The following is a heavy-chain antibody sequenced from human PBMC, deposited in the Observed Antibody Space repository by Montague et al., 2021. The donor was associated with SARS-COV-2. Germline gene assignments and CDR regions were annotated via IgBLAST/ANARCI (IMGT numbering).Heavy chain of an antibody. CDR2: ISGDGRTI. D-gene: IGHD3-3*02. J-gene: IGHJ4*02. Sequence: SLRLSCAASDITFSKYSMNWVRQAPGKGLEWISYISGDGRTIYYADSVRGRFTISRDNAVRSLYVEMTRLRDEDTATYYCATDLFAFRRSEGRYYWGQGNLGTVSS. CDR1: DITFSKYS. V-gene: IGHV3-48*02. CDR3: ATDLFAFRRSEGRYY.